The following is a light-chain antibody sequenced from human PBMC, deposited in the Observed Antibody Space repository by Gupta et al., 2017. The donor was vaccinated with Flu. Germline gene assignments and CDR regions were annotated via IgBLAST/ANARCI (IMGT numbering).Light chain of an antibody. CDR1: ESVSNK. CDR2: DSS. Sequence: VVMTQSPATLSVSPGESTTLSCRASESVSNKLAWYQQKPGQAPRLLIYDSSTRATGIPARFSGSGSGTDFTLTIGSLQSEDFALYFCQQYNTWPPGGTFGQGTKVEI. J-gene: IGKJ1*01. V-gene: IGKV3-15*01. CDR3: QQYNTWPPGGT.